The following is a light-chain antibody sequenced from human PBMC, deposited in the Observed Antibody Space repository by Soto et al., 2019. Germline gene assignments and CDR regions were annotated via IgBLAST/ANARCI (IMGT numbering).Light chain of an antibody. J-gene: IGKJ4*01. CDR3: HQYNSSPLT. CDR2: VSS. CDR1: QSVNSN. V-gene: IGKV3-15*01. Sequence: EIVMTQSPATLSVSPGETVTLSCRASQSVNSNFGWYQQKPGQTPTLLIYVSSTRATGSPARFSGSASGTYFTLTISGLQSEVFALYYCHQYNSSPLTFGAGTKVEFK.